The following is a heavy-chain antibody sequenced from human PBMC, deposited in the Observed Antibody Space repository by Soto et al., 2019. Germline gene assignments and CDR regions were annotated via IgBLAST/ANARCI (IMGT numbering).Heavy chain of an antibody. J-gene: IGHJ3*02. CDR1: GFTFDDYT. CDR3: GKDISYWALSGSYHDAFDI. CDR2: ISWDGGST. D-gene: IGHD1-26*01. Sequence: GGSLRLSCAASGFTFDDYTMHWVRQAPGKGLEWVSLISWDGGSTYYADSVKGRVTISRDNSNNSLYLQMNSLGTEDAALYYCGKDISYWALSGSYHDAFDIWGQGTMVTVSS. V-gene: IGHV3-43*01.